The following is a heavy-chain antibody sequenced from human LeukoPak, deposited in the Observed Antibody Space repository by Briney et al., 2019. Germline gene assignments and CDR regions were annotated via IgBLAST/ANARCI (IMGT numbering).Heavy chain of an antibody. D-gene: IGHD3-22*01. Sequence: ASVKVSCKTSGYIFIGYYIHCVRQAPGQGLEWMGWINPNSGGTNFAEKFEGRVTMTRDTSISTVYMELSRLRSDDTAVFYCSRGPGGIVLRPGARDNDYWGQGTLVTVSS. V-gene: IGHV1-2*02. J-gene: IGHJ4*02. CDR2: INPNSGGT. CDR3: SRGPGGIVLRPGARDNDY. CDR1: GYIFIGYY.